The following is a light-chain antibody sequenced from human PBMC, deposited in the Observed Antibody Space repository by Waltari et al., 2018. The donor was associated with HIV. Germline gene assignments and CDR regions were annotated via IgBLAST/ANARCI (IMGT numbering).Light chain of an antibody. V-gene: IGKV3-11*01. CDR1: QSVSTY. CDR3: QQRSNWLSLS. CDR2: GAS. Sequence: EIVLTQSPDTLSWSPGERATLSCRARQSVSTYLAWTQQRPGQAPRLLIYGASNRATGIPVRFSGSGSGTDFTLTISSLEPEDLAVYYCQQRSNWLSLSFGGGTKVEIK. J-gene: IGKJ4*01.